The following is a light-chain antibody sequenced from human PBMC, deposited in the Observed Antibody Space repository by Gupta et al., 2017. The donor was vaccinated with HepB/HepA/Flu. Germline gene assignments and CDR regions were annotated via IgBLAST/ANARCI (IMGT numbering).Light chain of an antibody. CDR3: QQSYSTPPT. V-gene: IGKV1-39*01. CDR2: AAS. CDR1: QSMSSY. Sequence: DIQMTPSPSSLSASVGDRVTITCRASQSMSSYLNWYQQKPGKAPKLLIYAASSLQSGVPSRFSGSGSGTDFTLTISSLQPEDFATYYCQQSYSTPPTFGQGTKVEIK. J-gene: IGKJ1*01.